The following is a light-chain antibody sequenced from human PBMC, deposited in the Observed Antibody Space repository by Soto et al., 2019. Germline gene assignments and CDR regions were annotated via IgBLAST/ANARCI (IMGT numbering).Light chain of an antibody. V-gene: IGLV2-14*01. J-gene: IGLJ2*01. CDR2: EVS. CDR3: SSYTSSSTVV. Sequence: QSALTQPASVSGSPGQSITISCTGTSSDVGGYNDVSWYQQHPGKAPKLMIYEVSNRPSGVSNRFSGSKSGNTASLNISGLQAEDEADYYCSSYTSSSTVVFGGGTKVTVL. CDR1: SSDVGGYND.